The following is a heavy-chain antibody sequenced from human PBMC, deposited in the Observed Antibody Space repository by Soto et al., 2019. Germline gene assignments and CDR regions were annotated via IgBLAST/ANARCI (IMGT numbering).Heavy chain of an antibody. CDR1: GFTFDDYA. V-gene: IGHV3-9*01. D-gene: IGHD2-2*01. Sequence: PGGSLRLSCAASGFTFDDYAMHWVRQAPGKGLEWVSGISWNSGSIGYADSVKGRFTISRDNAKNSLYLQMNSLRAEDTALYYCAKGPWYQMDYYYYMDVWGKGTTVTVSS. CDR2: ISWNSGSI. CDR3: AKGPWYQMDYYYYMDV. J-gene: IGHJ6*03.